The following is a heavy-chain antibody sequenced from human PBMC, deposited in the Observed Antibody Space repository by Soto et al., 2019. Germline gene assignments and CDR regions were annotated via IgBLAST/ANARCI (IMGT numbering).Heavy chain of an antibody. D-gene: IGHD3-22*01. Sequence: QVQLVESGGGVVQPGRSLRLSCAASGFTFSSYGMHWVRQAPGKGLEWVAVISYDGSNKYYADSVKGRFTISRDNSKNTLYLQMNSLRAEDTAVYYCAKGHMGSGYYPDYDGMDVWGQGTTVTVSS. J-gene: IGHJ6*02. CDR3: AKGHMGSGYYPDYDGMDV. V-gene: IGHV3-30*18. CDR2: ISYDGSNK. CDR1: GFTFSSYG.